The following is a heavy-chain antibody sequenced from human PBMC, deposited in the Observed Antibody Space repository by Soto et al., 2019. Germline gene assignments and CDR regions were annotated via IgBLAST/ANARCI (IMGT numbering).Heavy chain of an antibody. J-gene: IGHJ4*02. D-gene: IGHD5-18*01. CDR2: IVVGSGNT. CDR1: GFTFTSSA. Sequence: SVKVSCKASGFTFTSSAVQWVRQARGQRLEWIGWIVVGSGNTNYAQKFQERVTITRDMSTSTAYMELSSLRSEDTAVYYCAATRGHRYGYIDYWGQGTLVTLSS. CDR3: AATRGHRYGYIDY. V-gene: IGHV1-58*01.